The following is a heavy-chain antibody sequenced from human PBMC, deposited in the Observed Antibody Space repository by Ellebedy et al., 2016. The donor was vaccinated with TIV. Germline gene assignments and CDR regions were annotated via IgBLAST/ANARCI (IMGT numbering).Heavy chain of an antibody. V-gene: IGHV3-53*01. CDR1: GFTFSNCA. CDR3: ACRSQTGYYYYYSMDV. Sequence: GESLKISXAASGFTFSNCAMNWVRQAPGKGLEWVSLIYSGGSTYYADSVKGRFTISRDNSKNTLYLQMNSLRAEDTAVYYCACRSQTGYYYYYSMDVWGQGTTVTVSS. J-gene: IGHJ6*02. CDR2: IYSGGST. D-gene: IGHD3-9*01.